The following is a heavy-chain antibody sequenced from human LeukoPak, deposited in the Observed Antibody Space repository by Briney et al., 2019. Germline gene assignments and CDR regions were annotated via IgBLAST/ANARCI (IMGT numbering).Heavy chain of an antibody. CDR2: VHLDGRT. D-gene: IGHD3-3*01. J-gene: IGHJ4*02. CDR3: AREGGFYRPLDY. CDR1: GGSTSSGGYY. V-gene: IGHV4-39*07. Sequence: SETLSLTCTVSGGSTSSGGYYWSWIRQPPGKGLEWIGEVHLDGRTNYNPPLKSRLIMSVDLPENHISLRLTSVTAADTAVYYCAREGGFYRPLDYSGQGTLVTVSS.